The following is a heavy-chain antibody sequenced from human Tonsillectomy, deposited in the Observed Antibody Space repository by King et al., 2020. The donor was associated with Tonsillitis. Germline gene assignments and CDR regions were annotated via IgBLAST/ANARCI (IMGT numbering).Heavy chain of an antibody. D-gene: IGHD3-22*01. CDR1: GFTFSSYS. V-gene: IGHV3-48*02. CDR3: AREDIFYDSSGYSEDY. J-gene: IGHJ4*02. Sequence: VQLVESGGGLVQPGGSLRLSCAASGFTFSSYSMNWVRQAPGKGLEWVSYIRSSSSNIYYADSVKGRFTISRDNAKNSLYLQMNSLRDEDTAVYYCAREDIFYDSSGYSEDYWGQGTLVTVSS. CDR2: IRSSSSNI.